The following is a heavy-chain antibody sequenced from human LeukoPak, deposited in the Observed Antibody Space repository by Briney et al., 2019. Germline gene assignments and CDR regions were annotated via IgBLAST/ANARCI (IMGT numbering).Heavy chain of an antibody. J-gene: IGHJ4*02. CDR1: GYSISSGYY. V-gene: IGHV4-38-2*02. CDR3: ARAPGYSYGYYFDY. Sequence: SETLSLTCTVSGYSISSGYYWGWIRQPPGKGLEWIGSIYHSGSTYYNPSLKSRVTISVDTSKNQFSLKLSSVTAADTAVYYCARAPGYSYGYYFDYWGQGTLVTVSS. CDR2: IYHSGST. D-gene: IGHD5-18*01.